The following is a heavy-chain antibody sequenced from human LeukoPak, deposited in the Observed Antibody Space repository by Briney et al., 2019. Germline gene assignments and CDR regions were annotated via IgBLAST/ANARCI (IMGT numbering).Heavy chain of an antibody. D-gene: IGHD1-26*01. J-gene: IGHJ4*02. CDR3: ARDWDSNPPYYFDY. Sequence: PGGSLRLSCAASGFTFDDYAMHWVRQAPGRGLEWVSGISWNSGSIGYADSVKGRFTISRDNAKNSLYLQMNSLRAEDTALYYCARDWDSNPPYYFDYWGQGTLVTVSS. CDR2: ISWNSGSI. CDR1: GFTFDDYA. V-gene: IGHV3-9*01.